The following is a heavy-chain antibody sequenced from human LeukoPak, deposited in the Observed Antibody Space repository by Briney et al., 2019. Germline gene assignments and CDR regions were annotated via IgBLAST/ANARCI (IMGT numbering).Heavy chain of an antibody. J-gene: IGHJ5*02. CDR2: IYYSRST. CDR1: GGSISSGGYY. V-gene: IGHV4-31*03. CDR3: ARVKGAYNWFDP. D-gene: IGHD3-16*01. Sequence: SETLSLTCTASGGSISSGGYYWSWIRQHPGKGLEWIGYIYYSRSTYYNPSLKSRVTISVDTSKNQFSLKLSSVTAADTAVYYCARVKGAYNWFDPWGQGTLVTVSS.